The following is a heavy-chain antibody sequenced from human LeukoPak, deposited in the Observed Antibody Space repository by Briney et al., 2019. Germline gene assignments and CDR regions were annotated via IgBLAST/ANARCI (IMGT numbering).Heavy chain of an antibody. V-gene: IGHV1-2*02. D-gene: IGHD3-22*01. Sequence: WASVKVSCKAPGYTFTGYYMHWVRQAPGQGLEWMGWINPNSGGTNYAQKFQGRVTMTRDTSISTAYMELSRLRSDDTAVYYCARRNYDSSGYPYYYYYMDVWGKGTTVTVSS. CDR1: GYTFTGYY. CDR2: INPNSGGT. J-gene: IGHJ6*03. CDR3: ARRNYDSSGYPYYYYYMDV.